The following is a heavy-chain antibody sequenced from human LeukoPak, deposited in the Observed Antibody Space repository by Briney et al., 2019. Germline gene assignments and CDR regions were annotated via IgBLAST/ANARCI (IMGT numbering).Heavy chain of an antibody. J-gene: IGHJ4*02. D-gene: IGHD3-22*01. CDR3: AGSYDSGGYYLDY. CDR2: ISYDGSNK. CDR1: GFTFSSYA. V-gene: IGHV3-30*04. Sequence: PGGSLRLSCAASGFTFSSYAMHWVRQAPGKGLEWVAVISYDGSNKYYADSVKGRFTISRDNSKNTLYLQMNSLRAEDTAVYYCAGSYDSGGYYLDYWGQGTLVTVSS.